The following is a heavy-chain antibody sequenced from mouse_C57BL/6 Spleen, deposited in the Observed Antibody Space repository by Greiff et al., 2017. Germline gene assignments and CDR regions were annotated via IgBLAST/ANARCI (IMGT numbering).Heavy chain of an antibody. V-gene: IGHV1-52*01. J-gene: IGHJ2*01. D-gene: IGHD1-1*01. CDR1: GYTFTSYW. Sequence: QVQLKESGAELVRPGSSVKLSCKASGYTFTSYWMHWVKQRPIQGLEWIGNIDPSDSETHYNQKFKDKATLTVDKSSSTAYMQLSSLTSEDSAVYYCARSYYGSSGFFDYWGQGTTLTVSS. CDR3: ARSYYGSSGFFDY. CDR2: IDPSDSET.